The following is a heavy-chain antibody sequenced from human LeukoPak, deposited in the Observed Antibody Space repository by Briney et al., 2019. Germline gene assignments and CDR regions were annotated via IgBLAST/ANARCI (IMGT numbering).Heavy chain of an antibody. J-gene: IGHJ4*02. CDR3: AREQVDCSGGSCYSSFHY. CDR1: GGSINSYY. D-gene: IGHD2-15*01. CDR2: IYTSGGT. Sequence: SETLSLTCAVCGGSINSYYWSCIRQPAGKGLEWIVRIYTSGGTNYNPSLKSRVTMSVDTSKNQFSLKLNSVTAADTAVYYCAREQVDCSGGSCYSSFHYWGQGTLVTVSS. V-gene: IGHV4-4*07.